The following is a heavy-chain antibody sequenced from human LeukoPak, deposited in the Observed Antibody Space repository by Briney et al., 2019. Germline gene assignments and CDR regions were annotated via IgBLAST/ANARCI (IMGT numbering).Heavy chain of an antibody. Sequence: SETLSLTCTVSGGSISSSSYYWGWIRQPPGKGLEWIGSIYYSGSTYYNPSLKSRVTISVDTSKNQFSLKLSSVTAADTAVYYCARDSWGPYAYWGQGTLVTVSS. V-gene: IGHV4-39*07. J-gene: IGHJ4*02. CDR2: IYYSGST. D-gene: IGHD7-27*01. CDR3: ARDSWGPYAY. CDR1: GGSISSSSYY.